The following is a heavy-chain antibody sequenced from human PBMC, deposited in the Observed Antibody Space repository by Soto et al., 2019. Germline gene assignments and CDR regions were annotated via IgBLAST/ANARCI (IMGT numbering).Heavy chain of an antibody. Sequence: QVQLVQSGAEVKKPGSSVKVSCKASGGTFSSYTISWVRQAPGQGLEWMGRIIPILGIANYAQKFQGRVTITADKSTSTAYMDLSSLRSEDTAVYYCARAYRPRDAFDIWGQGTMVTVSS. V-gene: IGHV1-69*02. CDR1: GGTFSSYT. J-gene: IGHJ3*02. CDR2: IIPILGIA. D-gene: IGHD3-16*01. CDR3: ARAYRPRDAFDI.